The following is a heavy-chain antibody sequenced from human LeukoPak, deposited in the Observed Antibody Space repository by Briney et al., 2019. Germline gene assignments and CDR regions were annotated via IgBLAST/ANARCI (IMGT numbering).Heavy chain of an antibody. V-gene: IGHV3-66*01. D-gene: IGHD3-22*01. CDR1: GFTVSSNY. Sequence: PGGSLRLSCAASGFTVSSNYMSWVRQAPGKGLEGVSVIYSGGSTYYADSVKGRFTISRDNSKNTLYLQMNSLRAEDTAVYYCARDVYYDSSTIGYFDYWGQGTLVTVSS. J-gene: IGHJ4*02. CDR3: ARDVYYDSSTIGYFDY. CDR2: IYSGGST.